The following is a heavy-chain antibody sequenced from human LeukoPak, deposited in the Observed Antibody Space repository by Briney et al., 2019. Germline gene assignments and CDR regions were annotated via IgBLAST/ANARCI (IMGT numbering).Heavy chain of an antibody. Sequence: GRSLRLSCAASGFTFDDYAMHWVRQAPGKGLERVSGISWNSGSIGYADSVKGRFTISRDNAKNSLYLQMNSLRAEDTALYYCAKGVYGDDAFDIWGQGTMVTVSS. D-gene: IGHD4-17*01. CDR3: AKGVYGDDAFDI. CDR1: GFTFDDYA. J-gene: IGHJ3*02. V-gene: IGHV3-9*01. CDR2: ISWNSGSI.